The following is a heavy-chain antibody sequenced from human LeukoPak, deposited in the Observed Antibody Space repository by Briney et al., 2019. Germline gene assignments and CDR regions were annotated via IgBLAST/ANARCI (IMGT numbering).Heavy chain of an antibody. J-gene: IGHJ5*02. D-gene: IGHD3-10*01. CDR3: ARVDYYGSGSYYNENWFDP. CDR1: GYTFTSYG. Sequence: ASVKVSCKASGYTFTSYGISWVRQAPGQGLEWMGWISAYNGNTNYAQKLQGRVTMTTDTSRSTAYTELRSLRSDDTAVYYCARVDYYGSGSYYNENWFDPWGQGTLVTVSS. V-gene: IGHV1-18*01. CDR2: ISAYNGNT.